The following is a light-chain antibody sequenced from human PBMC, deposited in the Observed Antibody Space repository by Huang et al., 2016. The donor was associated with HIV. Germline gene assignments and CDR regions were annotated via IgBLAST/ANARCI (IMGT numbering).Light chain of an antibody. V-gene: IGKV4-1*01. J-gene: IGKJ1*01. CDR3: QQYYTTPWT. Sequence: DIVMTQSPDSLAVSLGERATINCNASQSVLYSSNNKNYLAGYQQKPGQPPKLLIYWASTRESGVPDRFSGSGSGTDFTLTISSLQADDVAVYYCQQYYTTPWTFGQGTTVEIK. CDR1: QSVLYSSNNKNY. CDR2: WAS.